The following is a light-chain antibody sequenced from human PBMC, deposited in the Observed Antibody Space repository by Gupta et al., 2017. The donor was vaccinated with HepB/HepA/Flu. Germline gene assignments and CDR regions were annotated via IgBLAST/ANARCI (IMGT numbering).Light chain of an antibody. V-gene: IGKV3-15*01. CDR3: HQYNNCPPLT. CDR1: QGVINN. J-gene: IGKJ4*01. Sequence: EIVMKQFPVTLSVSPGERAHLSCRASQGVINNLAWYHQKPGQAPRLLIYDASPRATGIPARFSGSGSATEFTLTIISLLSEGFSVYYCHQYNNCPPLTFGGGTKVEIK. CDR2: DAS.